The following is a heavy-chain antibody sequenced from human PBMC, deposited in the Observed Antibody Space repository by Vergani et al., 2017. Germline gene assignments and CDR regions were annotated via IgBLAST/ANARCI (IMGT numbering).Heavy chain of an antibody. Sequence: QVQLVQSGAEVKKPGASVKVSCKASGYTFTSYGISWVRQAPGQGLEWMGWISDYNGNTNYAQKLQGRVTMTTDTSTSTAYMELSSLRSEDTAVYYCARDSWDYSSGHYFDYWGQGTLVTVSS. J-gene: IGHJ4*02. CDR1: GYTFTSYG. D-gene: IGHD4-11*01. CDR2: ISDYNGNT. V-gene: IGHV1-18*01. CDR3: ARDSWDYSSGHYFDY.